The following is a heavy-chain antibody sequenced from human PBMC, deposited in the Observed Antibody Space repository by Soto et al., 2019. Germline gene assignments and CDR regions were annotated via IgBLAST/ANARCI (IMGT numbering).Heavy chain of an antibody. D-gene: IGHD4-17*01. J-gene: IGHJ3*02. CDR3: ARDDYGDYGDAFDI. CDR1: GGSISSGGYY. Sequence: SETLSLTCTVSGGSISSGGYYWSWIRQHPGKGLEWIGYIYYSGSTYYNPSLKSRVTISVDTSKNQFSLKLSSVTAADTAVYYCARDDYGDYGDAFDIWGQGTMVTV. V-gene: IGHV4-31*03. CDR2: IYYSGST.